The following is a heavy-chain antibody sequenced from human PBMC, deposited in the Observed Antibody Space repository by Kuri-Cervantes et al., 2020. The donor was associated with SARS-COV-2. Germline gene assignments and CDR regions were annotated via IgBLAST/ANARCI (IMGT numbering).Heavy chain of an antibody. D-gene: IGHD3-10*01. CDR3: TRENSIGWAGTR. CDR2: IRSKAYGGTT. CDR1: GFTFGDYA. J-gene: IGHJ4*02. Sequence: GESLKISCTASGFTFGDYAMSWFRQAPGKGLEWVGFIRSKAYGGTTEYAASVKGRFTISRDDSKSIAYLQMNSLKTEDTAVYYCTRENSIGWAGTRWGQGTLVTVSS. V-gene: IGHV3-49*03.